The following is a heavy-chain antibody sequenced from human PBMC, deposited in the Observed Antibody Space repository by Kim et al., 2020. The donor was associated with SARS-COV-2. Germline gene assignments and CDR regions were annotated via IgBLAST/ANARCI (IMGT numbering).Heavy chain of an antibody. CDR1: GDSVSSNSAA. CDR2: TYYRSKWYN. D-gene: IGHD6-19*01. Sequence: SQTLSLTCAISGDSVSSNSAAWNWIRQSPSRGLEWLGRTYYRSKWYNDYAVSVKSRITINPDTSKNQFSLQLNSVTPEDTAVYYCARGVNQAVAGRYYYYYYGMDVWGQGTTVTVSS. CDR3: ARGVNQAVAGRYYYYYYGMDV. V-gene: IGHV6-1*01. J-gene: IGHJ6*02.